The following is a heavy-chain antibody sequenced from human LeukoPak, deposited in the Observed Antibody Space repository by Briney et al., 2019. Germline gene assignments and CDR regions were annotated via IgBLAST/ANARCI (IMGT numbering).Heavy chain of an antibody. D-gene: IGHD5-24*01. J-gene: IGHJ3*02. Sequence: QTGGSLRLSCAASGFTFSTYNMNWVRQAPGKRLEWVSYISSSSAILYYTDSVKGRVTISRDNAKKSLYLQMNSLRAEDTAVYYCARTRDGYDDGDAFDIWGQGTVVTVSS. CDR3: ARTRDGYDDGDAFDI. CDR1: GFTFSTYN. CDR2: ISSSSAIL. V-gene: IGHV3-48*01.